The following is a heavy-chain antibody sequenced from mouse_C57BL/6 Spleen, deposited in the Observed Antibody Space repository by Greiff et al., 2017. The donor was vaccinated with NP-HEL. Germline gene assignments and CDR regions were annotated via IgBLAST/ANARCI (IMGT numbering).Heavy chain of an antibody. CDR1: GYTFTDYN. CDR2: INPNNGGT. D-gene: IGHD2-3*01. J-gene: IGHJ4*01. Sequence: VQLKESGPELVKPGASVKIPCKASGYTFTDYNMDWVKQSHGKSLEWIGDINPNNGGTIYNQQFKGKATLTVDKSSSTAYMERRSLTSEDTAVYYGARSGDDVGYYAMDYWGQGTSVTVSS. CDR3: ARSGDDVGYYAMDY. V-gene: IGHV1-18*01.